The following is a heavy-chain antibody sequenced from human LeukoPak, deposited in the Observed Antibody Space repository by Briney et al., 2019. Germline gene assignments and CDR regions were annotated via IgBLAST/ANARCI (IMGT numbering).Heavy chain of an antibody. D-gene: IGHD5-12*01. V-gene: IGHV1-18*01. CDR3: ARDRYSGYDY. J-gene: IGHJ4*02. CDR2: ISTYDDNI. Sequence: GASVKVSCKASGGTFSSYAISWVRQAPGQGLEWLGWISTYDDNIKYAQSLQGRLTLTIDTSTSTAYMELRGLTSDDTAVYYCARDRYSGYDYWGQGTLVTVSS. CDR1: GGTFSSYA.